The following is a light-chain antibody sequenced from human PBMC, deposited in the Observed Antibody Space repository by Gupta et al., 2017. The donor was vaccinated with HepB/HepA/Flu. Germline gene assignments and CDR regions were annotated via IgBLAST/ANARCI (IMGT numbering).Light chain of an antibody. V-gene: IGKV3-11*01. CDR3: QQRSNWPLT. J-gene: IGKJ4*01. CDR2: DAS. CDR1: QSVSSY. Sequence: EIMLTPSPATLSVSPGERATLSCRASQSVSSYLAWYQQKSGQAPRLLIYDASNRATGIPARFSGSGSGTDFTLTISSLEPEDFAVYYCQQRSNWPLTFGGGTKVEIK.